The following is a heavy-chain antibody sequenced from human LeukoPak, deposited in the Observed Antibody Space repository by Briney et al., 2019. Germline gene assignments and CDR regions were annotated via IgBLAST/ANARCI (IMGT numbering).Heavy chain of an antibody. CDR2: INPNSGGT. CDR3: ARDVYYYDSSGTPTDY. Sequence: ASVKVSCKASGYTFTGYYMHWVRQAPGQGLEWMGWINPNSGGTNYAQKFQSRVTMTRDTSISTAYMELSRLRSDDTAVYYCARDVYYYDSSGTPTDYWGQGTLVTVSS. D-gene: IGHD3-22*01. V-gene: IGHV1-2*02. J-gene: IGHJ4*02. CDR1: GYTFTGYY.